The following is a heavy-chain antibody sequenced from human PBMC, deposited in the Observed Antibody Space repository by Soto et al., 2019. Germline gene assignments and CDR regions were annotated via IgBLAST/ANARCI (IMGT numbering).Heavy chain of an antibody. CDR1: GASISGFY. Sequence: SETLSLTCTVSGASISGFYWSWIRKSAGKGLEWIGRIYATGTTDYNPSLKSRVTMSVDTSKKQFSLKLRSVTAADTAVYYCVRDGTKTLRDWFDPWGQGISVTVSS. V-gene: IGHV4-4*07. CDR3: VRDGTKTLRDWFDP. J-gene: IGHJ5*02. D-gene: IGHD1-1*01. CDR2: IYATGTT.